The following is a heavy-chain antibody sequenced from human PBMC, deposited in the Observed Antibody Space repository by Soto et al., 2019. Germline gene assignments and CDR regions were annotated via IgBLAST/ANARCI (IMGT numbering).Heavy chain of an antibody. CDR1: GASISGFY. Sequence: SETLSLTCTVSGASISGFYWSWIRKSAGKGLEWIGRIYATGTTDYNPSLKSRVTMSVDTSKKQFSLKLRSVTAADTAVYYCVRDGTKTLRDWFDPWGQGISVTVSS. V-gene: IGHV4-4*07. CDR3: VRDGTKTLRDWFDP. J-gene: IGHJ5*02. D-gene: IGHD1-1*01. CDR2: IYATGTT.